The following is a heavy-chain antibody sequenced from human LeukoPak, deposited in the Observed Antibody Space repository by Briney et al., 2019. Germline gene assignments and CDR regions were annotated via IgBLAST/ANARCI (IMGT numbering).Heavy chain of an antibody. CDR3: ARDYYDSSGYLDY. D-gene: IGHD3-22*01. CDR2: ISYDGSNK. CDR1: GFTFSSYA. Sequence: GGSLRLSCAASGFTFSSYAMHWVRQAPGKGLEWVAVISYDGSNKYYADSVKGRFTISRDNSKNTLYPQMNSLRAEDTAVYYCARDYYDSSGYLDYWGQGTLVTVSS. J-gene: IGHJ4*02. V-gene: IGHV3-30*04.